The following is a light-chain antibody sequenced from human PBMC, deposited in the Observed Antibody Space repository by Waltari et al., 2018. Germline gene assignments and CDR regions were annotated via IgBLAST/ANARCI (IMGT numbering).Light chain of an antibody. V-gene: IGLV9-49*01. CDR3: GADHGSGSNFVYV. Sequence: QPVLTQPPSASASLGASVTLTCTLSSGYSNYKVDWYQQRPGKGPRFVMRVGTGGIVGPKGGGIPDRFSVLGSGLNRYLTIKNIQEEDESDYHCGADHGSGSNFVYVFGTGTKVTVL. J-gene: IGLJ1*01. CDR2: VGTGGIVG. CDR1: SGYSNYK.